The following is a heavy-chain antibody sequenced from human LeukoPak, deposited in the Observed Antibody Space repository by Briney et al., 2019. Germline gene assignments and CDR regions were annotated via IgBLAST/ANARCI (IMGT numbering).Heavy chain of an antibody. D-gene: IGHD3-10*01. Sequence: GGSLRLSCAASGFTFSSYGMHWVRQAPGKGLEWVAFIRYDGNNKYYADSVKGRFTISRDNSKNTLYLQMSSLRAEDTAVYYCAKDGRQRKTYFYGSGSANAFDIWGQGTMVTVSP. V-gene: IGHV3-30*02. CDR3: AKDGRQRKTYFYGSGSANAFDI. J-gene: IGHJ3*02. CDR1: GFTFSSYG. CDR2: IRYDGNNK.